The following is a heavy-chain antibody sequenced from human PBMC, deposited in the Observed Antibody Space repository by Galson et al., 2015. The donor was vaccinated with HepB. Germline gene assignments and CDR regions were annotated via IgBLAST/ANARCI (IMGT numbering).Heavy chain of an antibody. CDR2: TYYRSKWFN. V-gene: IGHV6-1*01. J-gene: IGHJ6*03. CDR1: GDSVSNNSAA. Sequence: CAISGDSVSNNSAAWNWIRQSPSRGLEWLGRTYYRSKWFNDYAVSVKSRITINPDTSKNQFSLQLNSVTPEDTAVYYCAREGEQLVPNAYSYYYMDVWGKGTTVTVSS. CDR3: AREGEQLVPNAYSYYYMDV. D-gene: IGHD6-13*01.